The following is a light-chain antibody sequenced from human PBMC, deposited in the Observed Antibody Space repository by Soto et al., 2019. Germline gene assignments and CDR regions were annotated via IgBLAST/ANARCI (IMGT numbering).Light chain of an antibody. CDR2: GAS. CDR1: QSVSSN. V-gene: IGKV3-15*01. Sequence: EIEMTQSPATLSVSPGERATLSCRASQSVSSNLAWYQQKPGQAPRLLIYGASTRATGIPARLSGSGSGTEFTLTISSLQSEDFAVYYCQQYNNWPSYTFGQGTKLEIK. J-gene: IGKJ2*01. CDR3: QQYNNWPSYT.